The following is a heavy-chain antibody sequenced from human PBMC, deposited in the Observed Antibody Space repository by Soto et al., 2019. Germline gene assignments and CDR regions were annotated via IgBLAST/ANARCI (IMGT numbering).Heavy chain of an antibody. CDR3: ARDEGPSPYYYDSSGYSFDI. CDR1: GGTFSSYA. Sequence: LVKVSCKASGGTFSSYAISWVRQAPGQGLEWMGGIIPIFGTANYAQKFQGRVTITADKSTSTAYMELSSLRSEDTAVYYCARDEGPSPYYYDSSGYSFDIWGQGAMVTVSS. J-gene: IGHJ3*02. D-gene: IGHD3-22*01. V-gene: IGHV1-69*06. CDR2: IIPIFGTA.